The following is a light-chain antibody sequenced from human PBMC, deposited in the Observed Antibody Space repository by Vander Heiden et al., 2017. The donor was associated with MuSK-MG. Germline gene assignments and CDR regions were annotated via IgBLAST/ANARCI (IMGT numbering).Light chain of an antibody. Sequence: QLVLTQSPSASASLGASVKLTCTLHSGHSGYAIAWHQQQPEKGPRYLMKVNSDGSHSKGDGIPDRFSGSSSGAERYLTISSLHSEDEADYYCQTWGAGIRVFGGGTKLTVL. V-gene: IGLV4-69*01. CDR1: SGHSGYA. J-gene: IGLJ3*02. CDR3: QTWGAGIRV. CDR2: VNSDGSH.